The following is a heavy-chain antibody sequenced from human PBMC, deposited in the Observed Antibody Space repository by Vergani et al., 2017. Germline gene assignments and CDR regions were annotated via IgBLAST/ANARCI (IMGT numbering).Heavy chain of an antibody. Sequence: EGQLEESGGGLVKPGGSLRLSCAASEFTFSDVWMSWVRQAPGKGLEWVARIKSNADGESADYSPSVKGRFIISRDDSKNFLYLQMNSLKIEDTALYFFSAEKEVAFYDSGSHIGVLGKGTTGTVSS. CDR3: SAEKEVAFYDSGSHIGV. CDR2: IKSNADGESA. CDR1: EFTFSDVW. V-gene: IGHV3-15*01. J-gene: IGHJ6*03. D-gene: IGHD2-15*01.